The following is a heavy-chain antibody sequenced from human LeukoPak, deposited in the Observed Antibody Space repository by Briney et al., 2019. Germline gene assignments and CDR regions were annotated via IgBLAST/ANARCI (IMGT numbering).Heavy chain of an antibody. CDR1: GDSITGYS. Sequence: SETLSLTCSVSGDSITGYSWSWIRQTPGKGLEWIGYIYYNGDTHYNPSLNSRLSISVDTPNNQFSLKLSSVTAADTAVYYCARDRVGATLVGRRENYYYMDVWGKGTTVTVPS. V-gene: IGHV4-59*01. CDR3: ARDRVGATLVGRRENYYYMDV. J-gene: IGHJ6*03. D-gene: IGHD1-26*01. CDR2: IYYNGDT.